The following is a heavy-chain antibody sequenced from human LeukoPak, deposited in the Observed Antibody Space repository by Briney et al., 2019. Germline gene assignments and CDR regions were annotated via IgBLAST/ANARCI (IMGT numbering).Heavy chain of an antibody. J-gene: IGHJ4*02. Sequence: GGSLRLSCAASGFTFSSYGMHWVRQAPGKGLEWLAVISYDGSNKYYADSVKGRFTISRDNSKTTLYLQRNSLRAEDTAVYYCAKDGEATYSSGWYGYFDYWGQGTMVTVSS. CDR1: GFTFSSYG. V-gene: IGHV3-30*18. CDR2: ISYDGSNK. CDR3: AKDGEATYSSGWYGYFDY. D-gene: IGHD6-19*01.